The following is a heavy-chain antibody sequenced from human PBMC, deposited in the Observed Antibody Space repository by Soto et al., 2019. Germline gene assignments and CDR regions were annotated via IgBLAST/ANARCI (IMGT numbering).Heavy chain of an antibody. D-gene: IGHD5-12*01. CDR2: INSDGSST. CDR1: GFTFSSYW. V-gene: IGHV3-74*01. J-gene: IGHJ4*02. CDR3: ARVSRSGYDSAYYFDY. Sequence: PGGSLRLSCAASGFTFSSYWMHWVRQAPGKGLVWVSRINSDGSSTSYADSVKGRFTISRDNAKNTLYLQMNSLRAEDTAVYYCARVSRSGYDSAYYFDYWGQGTLVTVSS.